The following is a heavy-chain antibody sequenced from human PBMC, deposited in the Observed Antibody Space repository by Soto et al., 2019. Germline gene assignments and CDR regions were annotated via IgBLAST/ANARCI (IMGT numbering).Heavy chain of an antibody. J-gene: IGHJ3*02. CDR3: ARGITTVDGFDI. Sequence: PGGSLRLSCAASGFTFDDYAMHWVRQAPGKGLEWVAFIDLSGTTTDYRESVKGRFTISRDSAKNSLFLQMNSLRVEDTALYYCARGITTVDGFDIWGPGTMVTVSS. V-gene: IGHV3-48*03. CDR1: GFTFDDYA. CDR2: IDLSGTTT. D-gene: IGHD1-26*01.